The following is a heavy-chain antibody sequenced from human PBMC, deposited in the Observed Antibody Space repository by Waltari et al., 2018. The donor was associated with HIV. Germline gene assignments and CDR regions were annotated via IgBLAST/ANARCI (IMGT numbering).Heavy chain of an antibody. CDR1: GGSISTSGYY. J-gene: IGHJ3*02. D-gene: IGHD2-15*01. CDR3: ARRPYCSSASCYPSDARGAFDI. V-gene: IGHV4-39*01. CDR2: INYSGIT. Sequence: KPSETLSLICTVSGGSISTSGYYWGWIRQPPGKGLEWIGSINYSGITYYNPSLKSRVTISADTSRNQFSLWLSSVTAADTAVYYCARRPYCSSASCYPSDARGAFDIWGQGTMVTVSS.